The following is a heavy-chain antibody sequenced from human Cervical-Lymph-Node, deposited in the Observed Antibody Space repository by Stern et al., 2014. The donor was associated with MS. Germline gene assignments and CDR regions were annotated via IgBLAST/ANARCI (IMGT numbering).Heavy chain of an antibody. Sequence: EVQLVESGGGLVQPGGSLRLSWAASGFTFSNYWMHWVRQAPGKGLVLVSHINSDGSRTSYADSVKVRFTISGDNAKNTLYLQMNSLRSEDTAVYYCARSWELAFDYWGQGTLVTVSS. CDR1: GFTFSNYW. J-gene: IGHJ4*02. V-gene: IGHV3-74*02. D-gene: IGHD1-26*01. CDR3: ARSWELAFDY. CDR2: INSDGSRT.